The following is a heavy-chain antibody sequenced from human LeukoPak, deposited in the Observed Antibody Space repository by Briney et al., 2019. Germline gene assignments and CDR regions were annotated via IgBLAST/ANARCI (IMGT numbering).Heavy chain of an antibody. D-gene: IGHD3-16*01. CDR1: GFNFSNYS. V-gene: IGHV3-21*01. J-gene: IGHJ4*02. CDR3: ARAMSTWGGVRNYFDS. CDR2: ISSSSSYI. Sequence: GSLRLSCAASGFNFSNYSMNWVRRAPGKGLEWVSSISSSSSYIYYADSVKGRFTISRDNAKNSLYLQMNSLRAEDTAVYYCARAMSTWGGVRNYFDSWGRGALVTVSS.